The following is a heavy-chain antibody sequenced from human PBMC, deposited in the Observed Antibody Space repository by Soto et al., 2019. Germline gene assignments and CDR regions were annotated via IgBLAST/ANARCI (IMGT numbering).Heavy chain of an antibody. V-gene: IGHV3-53*01. D-gene: IGHD6-19*01. J-gene: IGHJ4*02. CDR1: GFTVSTNY. CDR2: IYSGGST. CDR3: AGAASAVAGILSY. Sequence: EVQLVESGGGLIQPGGSLRLSCAASGFTVSTNYMSWVRQAPGKGLEWVSVIYSGGSTYYADSVKGRFTISRDNSKNTRYLQMSSLRAEDTAVYYGAGAASAVAGILSYWGQGTLVTVSS.